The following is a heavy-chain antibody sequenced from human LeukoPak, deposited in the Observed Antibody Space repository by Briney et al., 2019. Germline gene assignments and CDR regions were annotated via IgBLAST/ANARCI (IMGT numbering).Heavy chain of an antibody. D-gene: IGHD6-13*01. CDR1: GFTFNTYS. V-gene: IGHV3-48*01. J-gene: IGHJ4*02. Sequence: GGSLRLSCAASGFTFNTYSMNWVRQAPGKGLEWVSHISSDTSTIHYAEAVKGRVTISRDNAKNSLYLQMNSLRAEDTAVYYCARGAASGTGRFDYWGQGTLVTVSS. CDR2: ISSDTSTI. CDR3: ARGAASGTGRFDY.